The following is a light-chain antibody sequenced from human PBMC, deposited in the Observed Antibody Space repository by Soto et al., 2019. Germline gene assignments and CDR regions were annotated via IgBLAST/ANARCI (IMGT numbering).Light chain of an antibody. CDR3: CSYAGSSSFRVL. CDR2: DVN. J-gene: IGLJ2*01. CDR1: SSDVGRYDY. V-gene: IGLV2-11*01. Sequence: QSVLTQPRSVSGSPGQSVTISCTGTSSDVGRYDYVSWYQQHPGKAPKLLIYDVNKWPSGVPDRFSGSKSGNTASLIISGLQAADEAEYYCCCCSYAGSSSFRVLFGGGTQLTV.